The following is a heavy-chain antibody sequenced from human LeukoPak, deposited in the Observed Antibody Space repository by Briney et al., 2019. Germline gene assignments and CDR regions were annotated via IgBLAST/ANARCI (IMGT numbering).Heavy chain of an antibody. D-gene: IGHD3-16*02. Sequence: ASVKVSCKASGYTFTNYGFSWVRQAPGQGLEWMGWISAYSGNTNYAQNLQGRVTMTTDTSTTTAYMELRSLRSDDTAVFYCARGLGSYPEIPLDYWGQGTLVTVSS. CDR2: ISAYSGNT. CDR1: GYTFTNYG. CDR3: ARGLGSYPEIPLDY. V-gene: IGHV1-18*01. J-gene: IGHJ4*02.